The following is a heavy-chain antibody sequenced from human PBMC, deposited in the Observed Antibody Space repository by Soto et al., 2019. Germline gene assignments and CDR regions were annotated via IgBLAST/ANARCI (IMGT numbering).Heavy chain of an antibody. Sequence: ESGGGLVKPGGSLRLSCAASGFTVTNAWMSWVRQAPGKGLEWVGRIKGKTEGGTTDYAAPVRGRFTMSRDDSRNTLYLQMNSLKTEDTAVYYCTTVPSGWRAPGGWGQGTLVTVSS. V-gene: IGHV3-15*01. J-gene: IGHJ4*02. D-gene: IGHD3-3*01. CDR1: GFTVTNAW. CDR3: TTVPSGWRAPGG. CDR2: IKGKTEGGTT.